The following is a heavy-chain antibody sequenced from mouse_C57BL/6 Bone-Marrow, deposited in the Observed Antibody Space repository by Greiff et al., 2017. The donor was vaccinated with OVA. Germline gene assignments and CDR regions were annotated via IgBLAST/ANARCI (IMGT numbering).Heavy chain of an antibody. Sequence: QVQLQQPGAELVRPGSSVKLSCKASGYTFTSYWMDWVKQRPGQGLEWIGNIYPSDSETHYNQKFKDKATLTVDKSSSTAYMQLSSLTSEDSAVYYCARAGYGYEDYAMDDWGQGTSVTVSS. D-gene: IGHD2-2*01. CDR3: ARAGYGYEDYAMDD. V-gene: IGHV1-61*01. J-gene: IGHJ4*01. CDR2: IYPSDSET. CDR1: GYTFTSYW.